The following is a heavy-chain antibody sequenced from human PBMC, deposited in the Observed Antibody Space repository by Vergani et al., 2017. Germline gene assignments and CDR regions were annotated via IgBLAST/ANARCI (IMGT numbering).Heavy chain of an antibody. CDR3: ARHGGSGNFYHLFDS. V-gene: IGHV4-61*02. CDR1: GGSFSTGGQS. J-gene: IGHJ4*02. CDR2: IYTSGAT. Sequence: QVRLQESGPGLVKPSQTLSLTCTVSGGSFSTGGQSWTWLRQSAGKGLEWIGRIYTSGATNYNPSLRSRAIMSVDASKNLISLKLNSVTAADTALYYCARHGGSGNFYHLFDSWGQGTLVTVSS. D-gene: IGHD3-10*01.